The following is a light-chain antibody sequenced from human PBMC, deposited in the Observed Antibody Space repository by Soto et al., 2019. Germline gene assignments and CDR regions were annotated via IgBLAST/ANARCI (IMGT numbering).Light chain of an antibody. CDR1: SSNIGSNT. Sequence: QAVVIQPPSASGTPGQRVTISCSGSSSNIGSNTVNWYQQLPGTAPKLLIYSNNQRPSGVPDRFSGSKSGTSASLAISGLQSEDEADYYCAAWDDSLNGWVFGGGTQLTVL. J-gene: IGLJ2*01. CDR3: AAWDDSLNGWV. CDR2: SNN. V-gene: IGLV1-44*01.